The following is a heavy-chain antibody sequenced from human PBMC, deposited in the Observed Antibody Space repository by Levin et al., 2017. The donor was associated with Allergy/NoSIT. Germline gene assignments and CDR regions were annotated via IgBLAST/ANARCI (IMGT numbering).Heavy chain of an antibody. J-gene: IGHJ3*02. D-gene: IGHD3-10*01. CDR2: TYHRSKWYN. CDR1: GDRVSSYTGA. CDR3: ARDRGLGQGLDAFAI. V-gene: IGHV6-1*01. Sequence: SQTLSLTCAISGDRVSSYTGAWSWIRQSPSRGLEWLGRTYHRSKWYNDYAVSVKSRITINPDTSKNQFSLQLNSVSPEDTGVYYCARDRGLGQGLDAFAIWGPGTMVTVSS.